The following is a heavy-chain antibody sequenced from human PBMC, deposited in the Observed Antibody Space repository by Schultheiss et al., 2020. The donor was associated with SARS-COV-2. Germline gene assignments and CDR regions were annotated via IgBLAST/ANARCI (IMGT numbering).Heavy chain of an antibody. J-gene: IGHJ4*02. V-gene: IGHV4-39*02. D-gene: IGHD3/OR15-3a*01. Sequence: SETLSLTCTVSGGSISSGEYYWSWIRQPPGKGLEWIGAMFYSGSTYYKPSLKSRVTISVDTTKNHFSLRLSSVTAADTAVYYCARGDGLGFDYWGQGTLVTVSS. CDR3: ARGDGLGFDY. CDR2: MFYSGST. CDR1: GGSISSGEYY.